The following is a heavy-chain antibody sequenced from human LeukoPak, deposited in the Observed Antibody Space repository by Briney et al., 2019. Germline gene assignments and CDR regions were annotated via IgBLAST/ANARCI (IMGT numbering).Heavy chain of an antibody. Sequence: SVKVSCKASGGTFSSYAISWVRQAPGQGLEWMGGIIPIFGTANYAQKFQGRVTITADESTSTAYMELSSLRSEDTAVYYCARDGPRAALSPDFGGYYYMDVWGKGTTVTVSS. J-gene: IGHJ6*03. CDR3: ARDGPRAALSPDFGGYYYMDV. V-gene: IGHV1-69*13. D-gene: IGHD3-10*01. CDR1: GGTFSSYA. CDR2: IIPIFGTA.